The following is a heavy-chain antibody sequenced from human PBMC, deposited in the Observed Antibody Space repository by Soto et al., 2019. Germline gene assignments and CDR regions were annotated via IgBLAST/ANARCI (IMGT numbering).Heavy chain of an antibody. CDR1: ASCCNPNY. J-gene: IGHJ5*02. CDR3: ARLGAYYQSLDP. CDR2: IYFGGTT. Sequence: LSLNRTGRASCCNPNYWAVIGEPLGKGLEWVGYIYFGGTTSYNPSLKSRVTISLETSNSQFSLRLTSVTAADTAVYYCARLGAYYQSLDPWGSGTLVTVPQ. D-gene: IGHD2-21*01. V-gene: IGHV4-59*08.